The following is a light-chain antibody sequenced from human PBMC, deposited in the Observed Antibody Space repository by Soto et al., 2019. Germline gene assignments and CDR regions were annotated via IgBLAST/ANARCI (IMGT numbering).Light chain of an antibody. CDR3: QXXSNWPLT. V-gene: IGKV3-11*01. CDR2: DAS. CDR1: QSVSSY. J-gene: IGKJ4*01. Sequence: EIVLTQSPATLSLSPGERATLSCRASQSVSSYLAWYQQKPGQAPRLLIYDASNRATGIPARFSGSGSGTDFTLTISSLEPXXXXVXYXQXXSNWPLTFGGGTKVEIK.